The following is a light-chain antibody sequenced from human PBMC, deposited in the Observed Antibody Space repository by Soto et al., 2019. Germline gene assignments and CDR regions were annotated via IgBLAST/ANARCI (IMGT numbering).Light chain of an antibody. CDR2: WAS. V-gene: IGKV4-1*01. CDR1: ENIFYNPHNKNY. J-gene: IGKJ2*01. Sequence: DIEMTQSPDSLAVSLAERATITCRSSENIFYNPHNKNYLAWYQQKPGQPPKLLIYWASTRESGVPDRFSGSGSGTDFTLTISSLQAEDVATYYCHQYYSTPPYTFGQGTRVEI. CDR3: HQYYSTPPYT.